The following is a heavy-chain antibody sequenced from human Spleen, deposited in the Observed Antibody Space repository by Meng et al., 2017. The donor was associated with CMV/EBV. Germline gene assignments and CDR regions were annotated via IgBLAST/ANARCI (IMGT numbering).Heavy chain of an antibody. D-gene: IGHD1-26*01. CDR1: GDSISAYY. Sequence: SETLSLTCIVSGDSISAYYWSWIRQPPGKGLEWIGFIYNSGSTNYNPSLKSRVTISVDTSKNQFSLKLSSVTAADTAVYYCARSEPFLDIWGQGTMVTVSS. CDR2: IYNSGST. CDR3: ARSEPFLDI. V-gene: IGHV4-59*12. J-gene: IGHJ3*02.